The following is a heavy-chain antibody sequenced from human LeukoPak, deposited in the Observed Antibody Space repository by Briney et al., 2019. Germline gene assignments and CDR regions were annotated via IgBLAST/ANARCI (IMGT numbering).Heavy chain of an antibody. D-gene: IGHD3-10*01. CDR1: GGSFSGYY. Sequence: PSETLSLTCAVYGGSFSGYYWSWIRQPPGKGLEWIGEINHSGSTNYNPSLKSRVTISVGTSKNQFSLKLSSVTAADTAVYYCARSVWFGELGDWGQGTLVTVSS. CDR3: ARSVWFGELGD. J-gene: IGHJ4*02. V-gene: IGHV4-34*01. CDR2: INHSGST.